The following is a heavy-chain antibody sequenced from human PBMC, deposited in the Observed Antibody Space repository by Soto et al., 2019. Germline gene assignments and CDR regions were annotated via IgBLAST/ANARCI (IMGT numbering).Heavy chain of an antibody. CDR2: ISYDGSNK. V-gene: IGHV3-30-3*01. CDR1: GFTFSSYA. Sequence: QVQLVESGGGVVQPGRSLRLSCAASGFTFSSYAMHWVRQAPGKGLEWVAVISYDGSNKYYADSVKGRFTISRDNSKNTLYLQMNSRRDEDTAVYYCASDPNSSETGSFDYWGQGTLVTVSS. CDR3: ASDPNSSETGSFDY. D-gene: IGHD6-19*01. J-gene: IGHJ4*02.